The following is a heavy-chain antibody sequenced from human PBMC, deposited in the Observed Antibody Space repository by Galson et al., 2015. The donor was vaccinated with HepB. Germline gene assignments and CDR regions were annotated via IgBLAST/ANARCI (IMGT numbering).Heavy chain of an antibody. J-gene: IGHJ4*02. Sequence: SVKVSCKASGYTFTSYAMNWVRQAPGQGLEWMGWINTNTGNPTYAQGFTGRFVFSLDTSVSTAYLQISSLKAEDTAVYYCARAQLGPKMVRGVIAYYFDYWGQGTLVTVSS. CDR1: GYTFTSYA. V-gene: IGHV7-4-1*02. CDR3: ARAQLGPKMVRGVIAYYFDY. CDR2: INTNTGNP. D-gene: IGHD3-10*01.